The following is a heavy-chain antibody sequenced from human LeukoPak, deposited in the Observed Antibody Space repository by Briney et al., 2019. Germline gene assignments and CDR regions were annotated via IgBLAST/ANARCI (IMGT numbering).Heavy chain of an antibody. J-gene: IGHJ4*02. V-gene: IGHV3-23*01. CDR1: GFTFSSHA. Sequence: GGSLRLSCAASGFTFSSHAMSGVRQAPGKGLEWIALIRGSRDVIEYADSVRGRFTISRDNSKNTVSLQMNNLRAEDTAVYYCAKGQSASSTFDSWGQGTLVTVSS. CDR2: IRGSRDVI. CDR3: AKGQSASSTFDS.